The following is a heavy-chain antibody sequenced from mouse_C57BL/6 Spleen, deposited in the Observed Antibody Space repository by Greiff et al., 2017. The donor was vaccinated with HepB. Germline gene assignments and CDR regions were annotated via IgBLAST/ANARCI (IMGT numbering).Heavy chain of an antibody. CDR3: ANNDYEGYFDG. V-gene: IGHV1-43*01. Sequence: EVQLQQSGPELVKPGASVKISCKASGYSFTGYYMHWVKQSSEKSLEWIGDINPSTGGTSYNQKFKGKATLTVDKSSSTAYMQLKSLTSEDSAVYYCANNDYEGYFDGWGKGITVTVSS. CDR2: INPSTGGT. D-gene: IGHD2-4*01. CDR1: GYSFTGYY. J-gene: IGHJ1*03.